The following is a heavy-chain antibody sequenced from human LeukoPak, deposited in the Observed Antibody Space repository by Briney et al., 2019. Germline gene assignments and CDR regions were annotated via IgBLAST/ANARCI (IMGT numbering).Heavy chain of an antibody. V-gene: IGHV3-11*01. CDR2: ISSSGSTI. CDR1: GFTFSDYY. CDR3: ARDFWPYYYDSSGSDAFDI. Sequence: PGGSLRLSCAASGFTFSDYYMGWIRQAPGKGLEWVSYISSSGSTIYYADSVKGRFTISRDNAKNSLYLQMNSLRAEDTAVYYCARDFWPYYYDSSGSDAFDIWGQGTMVTVSS. J-gene: IGHJ3*02. D-gene: IGHD3-22*01.